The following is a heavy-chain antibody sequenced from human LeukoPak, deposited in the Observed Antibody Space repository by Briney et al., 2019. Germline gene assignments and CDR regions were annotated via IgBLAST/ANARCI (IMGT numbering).Heavy chain of an antibody. D-gene: IGHD2-2*01. J-gene: IGHJ4*02. CDR3: AHGAMYQLDY. CDR1: GFSFSSHG. CDR2: IIGGAGST. Sequence: PGGSPRLSCAASGFSFSSHGMSWVRQAPGKGLEWVSGIIGGAGSTYYADSVKGRFTISGDNSKNTLFLQMNSLRAEDTAVYYCAHGAMYQLDYWGQGTLVTVSS. V-gene: IGHV3-23*01.